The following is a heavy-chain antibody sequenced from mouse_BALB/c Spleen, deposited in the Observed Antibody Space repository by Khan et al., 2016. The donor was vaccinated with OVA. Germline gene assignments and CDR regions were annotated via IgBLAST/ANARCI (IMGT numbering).Heavy chain of an antibody. Sequence: EVELVESGGGLVQPGGSRKLSCAASGFTFSDYGMAWVRQAPGKGPEWVAFVSSLAYNFYYADTVTGRFTISRENAKNSLILEMRSLGSEDNAMYYCARGGKGGFAYWGQGTLVTVSA. V-gene: IGHV5-15*02. J-gene: IGHJ3*01. CDR1: GFTFSDYG. CDR3: ARGGKGGFAY. CDR2: VSSLAYNF.